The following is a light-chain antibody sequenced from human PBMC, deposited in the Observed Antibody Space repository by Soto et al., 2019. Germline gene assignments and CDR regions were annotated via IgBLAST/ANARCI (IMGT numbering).Light chain of an antibody. CDR2: EVT. CDR3: SSYRGSSTLVV. Sequence: QSALTQPASVSGSPGQSITISCTGTTSDVGGYNFVSWYQQHPGKAPKLMIYEVTNRPSGVSDRFSGSKSGNTASLTISGLKAEDEADYYCSSYRGSSTLVVFGGGTKVTVL. V-gene: IGLV2-14*01. J-gene: IGLJ2*01. CDR1: TSDVGGYNF.